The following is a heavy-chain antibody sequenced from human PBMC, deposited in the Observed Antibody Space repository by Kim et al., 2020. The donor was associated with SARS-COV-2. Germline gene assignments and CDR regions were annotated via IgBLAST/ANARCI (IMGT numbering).Heavy chain of an antibody. Sequence: GGSLRLSCAASGFTVSSNYMSWVRQAPGKGLEWVSVIYSGGSTYYADSVKGRFTISRDNSKNTLYLQMNSLRAEDTAVYYCAREIAAAGHFDYWGQGTLVTVSS. J-gene: IGHJ4*02. D-gene: IGHD6-13*01. CDR3: AREIAAAGHFDY. V-gene: IGHV3-53*01. CDR1: GFTVSSNY. CDR2: IYSGGST.